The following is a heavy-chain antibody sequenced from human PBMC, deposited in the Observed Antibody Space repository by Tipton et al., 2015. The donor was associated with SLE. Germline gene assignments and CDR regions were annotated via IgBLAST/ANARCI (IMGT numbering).Heavy chain of an antibody. Sequence: SLRLSCAASGFTFDDYTMHWVRQAPGKGLEWVSLISWDGGITYYADSVKGRFTISRDNSKNSLYLQMNSLRTEDTALYYCAKDMSGDSGGYYFDYWGQGTLVTVSS. CDR3: AKDMSGDSGGYYFDY. V-gene: IGHV3-43*01. CDR2: ISWDGGIT. D-gene: IGHD3-10*02. CDR1: GFTFDDYT. J-gene: IGHJ4*02.